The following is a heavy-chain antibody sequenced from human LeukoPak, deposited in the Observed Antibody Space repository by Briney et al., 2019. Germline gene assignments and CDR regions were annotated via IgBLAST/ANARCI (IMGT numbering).Heavy chain of an antibody. D-gene: IGHD6-19*01. Sequence: GGSLRLSCAASGFTFSNYWMHWVRHAPGKGLVWVSRIVSDGSGTTYADSVKGRFTISRDNAKNTLYLQMDSLRAEDTAVYYCARDRNIYGSDWGNWFDPWGQGTLVTVSS. CDR3: ARDRNIYGSDWGNWFDP. V-gene: IGHV3-74*01. CDR2: IVSDGSGT. CDR1: GFTFSNYW. J-gene: IGHJ5*02.